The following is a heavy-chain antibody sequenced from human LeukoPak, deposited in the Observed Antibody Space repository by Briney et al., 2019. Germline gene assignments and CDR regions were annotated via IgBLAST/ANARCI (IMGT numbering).Heavy chain of an antibody. Sequence: SETLSLTCTVSGGSISSGGYYWSWIRQHPGKGLEWIGYIYYSGSTYYNPSLKSRVTISVDTSKNQFSLKLSSVTAADTAVDYCARVVITRADAFDIWGQGTMVTVSS. D-gene: IGHD3-22*01. CDR3: ARVVITRADAFDI. J-gene: IGHJ3*02. V-gene: IGHV4-31*03. CDR1: GGSISSGGYY. CDR2: IYYSGST.